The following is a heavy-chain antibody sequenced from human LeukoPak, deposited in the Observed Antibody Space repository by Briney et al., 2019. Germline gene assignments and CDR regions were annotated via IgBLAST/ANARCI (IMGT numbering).Heavy chain of an antibody. CDR1: GFTLSNYA. V-gene: IGHV3-23*01. J-gene: IGHJ4*02. Sequence: GGSLRLSCVASGFTLSNYAMSWVRQAPEKGLDWVSVISGSAHKTRYADSVKGRFTISRDNSENTVYLQMNNLRAEDTALYYCAGRVTGYSSGYVYWGQGTLVTVSS. D-gene: IGHD5-18*01. CDR2: ISGSAHKT. CDR3: AGRVTGYSSGYVY.